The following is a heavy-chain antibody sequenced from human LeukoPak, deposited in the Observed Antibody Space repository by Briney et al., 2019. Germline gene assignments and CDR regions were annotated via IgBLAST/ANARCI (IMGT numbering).Heavy chain of an antibody. CDR2: IIPILGIA. V-gene: IGHV1-69*04. D-gene: IGHD5-24*01. CDR1: GGTFSSYA. CDR3: ASSVEMATISDDY. Sequence: GASVKVSCKASGGTFSSYAISWVRQAPGQGLEWMGRIIPILGIANYAQKFQGRVTITADKSTSTAHMELSSLRSEDTAVYYCASSVEMATISDDYWGQGTLVTVSS. J-gene: IGHJ4*02.